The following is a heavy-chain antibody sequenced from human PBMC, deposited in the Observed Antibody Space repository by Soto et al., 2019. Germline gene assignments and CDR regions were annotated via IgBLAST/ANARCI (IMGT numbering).Heavy chain of an antibody. V-gene: IGHV4-30-4*01. Sequence: QVQLQESGPGLVRPSQTLSLTCSVSGASIYNGGYFWSWIRQSPGKGLEGFGHIHNSGSPNNNQSLKSRVTISADTSMYQFSLTLTSVTAADTAVYYCARGPTREKVDSWGQGTLVTVSS. J-gene: IGHJ4*02. CDR1: GASIYNGGYF. D-gene: IGHD4-17*01. CDR2: IHNSGSP. CDR3: ARGPTREKVDS.